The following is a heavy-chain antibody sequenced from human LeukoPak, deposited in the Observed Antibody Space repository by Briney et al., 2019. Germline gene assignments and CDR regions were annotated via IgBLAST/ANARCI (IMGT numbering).Heavy chain of an antibody. D-gene: IGHD3-3*02. V-gene: IGHV4-4*07. CDR1: GGSISSYY. Sequence: SETLSLTSTVSGGSISSYYWSWIRQPAGKGLEWIGRIYTSGSTDYNPSLKSRVTISIDTSKNQFSLNLTSVTAADTAVYYCAREGKEGRQHFFDYWGQGTLVTVSS. CDR2: IYTSGST. J-gene: IGHJ4*02. CDR3: AREGKEGRQHFFDY.